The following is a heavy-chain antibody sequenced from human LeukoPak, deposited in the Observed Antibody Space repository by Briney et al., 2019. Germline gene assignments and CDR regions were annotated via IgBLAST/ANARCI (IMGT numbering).Heavy chain of an antibody. CDR2: ITRSGST. Sequence: GGSLRLSCAASGFTFSSYAMSWVRQAPGKGLEWVSVITRSGSTYYADSVKGRFTISRDNSKNTLYPQMNSLRAEDTAVYSCAKDAVAPGSGGDFFDHWGQGTLVTVSS. J-gene: IGHJ4*02. CDR1: GFTFSSYA. D-gene: IGHD3-10*01. CDR3: AKDAVAPGSGGDFFDH. V-gene: IGHV3-23*01.